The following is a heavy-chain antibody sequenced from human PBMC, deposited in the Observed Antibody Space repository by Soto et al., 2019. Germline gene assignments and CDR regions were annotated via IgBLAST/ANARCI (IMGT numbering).Heavy chain of an antibody. Sequence: GESLKISCQASGYTFIYFWVAWVRQVPGKGLEWMGVIYPGASDIRYSPSFEGHVTISADKSTNTAYLQWSSLEAADTAIYYCERQANSSGSDYAAFDFWGPGTLVTVSS. CDR1: GYTFIYFW. CDR2: IYPGASDI. V-gene: IGHV5-51*01. CDR3: ERQANSSGSDYAAFDF. D-gene: IGHD3-10*01. J-gene: IGHJ4*02.